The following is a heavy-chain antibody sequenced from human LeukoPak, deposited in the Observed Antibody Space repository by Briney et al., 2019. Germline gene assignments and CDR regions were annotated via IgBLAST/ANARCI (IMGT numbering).Heavy chain of an antibody. Sequence: GGSLRLSCAASGFTFSSYSVHWVRQAPGKGLEWVAVISYDGSNKYYADSVKGRFTISRDNSKNTLYLQMNSLRAEDTAVYYCARGRGSGSHEGYYFDYWGQGTLVTVSS. CDR1: GFTFSSYS. CDR3: ARGRGSGSHEGYYFDY. J-gene: IGHJ4*02. D-gene: IGHD1-26*01. CDR2: ISYDGSNK. V-gene: IGHV3-30*03.